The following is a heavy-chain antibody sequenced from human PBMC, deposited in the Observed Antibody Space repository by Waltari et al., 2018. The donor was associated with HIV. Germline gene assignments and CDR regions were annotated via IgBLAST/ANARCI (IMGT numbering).Heavy chain of an antibody. CDR2: ISGYNGDT. CDR1: GSNFTNHG. J-gene: IGHJ4*02. V-gene: IGHV1-18*01. D-gene: IGHD3-22*01. CDR3: ARDHYYGSSGYYSDY. Sequence: QVHLVQPGAELRQPGASVTLSCKASGSNFTNHGITWARQAPGQGLEGMGWISGYNGDTKYAQKVRGRVTMTTDTSTSTAYLEMGSLRFDDTAVYYCARDHYYGSSGYYSDYWGQGTLVTVSS.